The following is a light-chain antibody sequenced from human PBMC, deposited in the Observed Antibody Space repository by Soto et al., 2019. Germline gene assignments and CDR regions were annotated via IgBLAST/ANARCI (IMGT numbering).Light chain of an antibody. CDR1: SSNIGSNT. V-gene: IGLV1-44*01. CDR2: NNN. Sequence: QSVLTQPPSASGTPGQRVTISCSGGSSNIGSNTVNWYQKLPGTAPKLLISNNNQRPSGVPDRFSGSKSGTSASLAISGLQSEDETDYYCAAWDDGLDGVLFGGGTKVTVL. J-gene: IGLJ3*02. CDR3: AAWDDGLDGVL.